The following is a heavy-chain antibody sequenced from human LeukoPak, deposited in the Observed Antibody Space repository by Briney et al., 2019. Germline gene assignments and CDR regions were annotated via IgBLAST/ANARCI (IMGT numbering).Heavy chain of an antibody. D-gene: IGHD3-10*01. CDR3: ANHRSAFEF. V-gene: IGHV3-23*01. J-gene: IGHJ4*02. CDR1: GLTFGSYG. CDR2: ISGSATGGIT. Sequence: GGSLRLSCAASGLTFGSYGMSWVRQSPGKGLEWVSAISGSATGGITNYADSVKGRFTISRDNDKNTVYLQMNNLRVEDTAVYYCANHRSAFEFWGQGTLVTVSS.